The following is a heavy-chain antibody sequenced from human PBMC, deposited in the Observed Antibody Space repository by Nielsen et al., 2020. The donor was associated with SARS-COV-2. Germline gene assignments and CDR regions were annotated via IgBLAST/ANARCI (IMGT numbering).Heavy chain of an antibody. CDR3: ARTYYDSSGFSNYGMDV. D-gene: IGHD3-22*01. J-gene: IGHJ6*02. V-gene: IGHV3-21*01. CDR2: ISSSSSYI. Sequence: GESLKISCAASGFTFSSYGMHWVRQAPGKGLEWVSSISSSSSYIYYADSVKGRFTISRDNAKNSLYLQMNSLRAEDTAVYYCARTYYDSSGFSNYGMDVWGQGTTVTVSS. CDR1: GFTFSSYG.